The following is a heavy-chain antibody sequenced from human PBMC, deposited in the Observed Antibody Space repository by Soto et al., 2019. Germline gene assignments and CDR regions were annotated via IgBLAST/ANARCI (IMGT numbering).Heavy chain of an antibody. CDR1: GCSINTFY. CDR2: IVSSGST. D-gene: IGHD5-12*01. V-gene: IGHV4-4*07. Sequence: XETLCLTCTVAGCSINTFYWSWVRQPAGKGLDWIGRIVSSGSTSFNPSLESRVAMSVDTSKNHFSLNLSSVTAADMAVYYCAREGSYSAYNFAHGIQLWSFDFWGQGNLVTVSS. CDR3: AREGSYSAYNFAHGIQLWSFDF. J-gene: IGHJ4*02.